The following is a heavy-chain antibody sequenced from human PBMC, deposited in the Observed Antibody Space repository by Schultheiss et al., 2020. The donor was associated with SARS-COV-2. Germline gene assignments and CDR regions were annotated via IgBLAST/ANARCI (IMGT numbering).Heavy chain of an antibody. D-gene: IGHD6-13*01. Sequence: GGSLRLSCAASGFTFSSYWMHWVRQAPGKGLVWVSRINSDGSSTSYADSVKGRFTISRDNAKNTLYLQMNSLRAEDTAVYYCARDLMSSSWYETYYGMDVWGQGTTVTVSS. CDR1: GFTFSSYW. CDR3: ARDLMSSSWYETYYGMDV. CDR2: INSDGSST. J-gene: IGHJ6*02. V-gene: IGHV3-74*01.